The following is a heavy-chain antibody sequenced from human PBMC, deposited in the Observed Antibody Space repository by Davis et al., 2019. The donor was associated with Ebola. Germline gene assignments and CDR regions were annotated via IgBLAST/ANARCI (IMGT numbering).Heavy chain of an antibody. Sequence: GESLKISCAASGFTFSSYGMHWVRQAPGKGLEWVAVIWYDGSNKYYADSVKGRFTISGDNSKNTLYLQMNSLRAEDTAVYYCARCTGYSSSWLDYWGQGTLVTVSS. CDR2: IWYDGSNK. V-gene: IGHV3-33*01. D-gene: IGHD6-13*01. J-gene: IGHJ4*02. CDR3: ARCTGYSSSWLDY. CDR1: GFTFSSYG.